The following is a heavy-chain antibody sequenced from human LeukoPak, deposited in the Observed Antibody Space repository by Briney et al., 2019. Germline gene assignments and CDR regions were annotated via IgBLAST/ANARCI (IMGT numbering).Heavy chain of an antibody. D-gene: IGHD3-16*01. CDR2: INHSGST. Sequence: SETLSLTCAVYGGSFSGYYWSWIRQPPGKGLEWIGEINHSGSTNYNPSLKSRVTISVDTSKNQFSLKLSSVTAADTAVYYCARDDLRGLVWGKGTTVTVSS. J-gene: IGHJ6*04. CDR3: ARDDLRGLV. V-gene: IGHV4-34*01. CDR1: GGSFSGYY.